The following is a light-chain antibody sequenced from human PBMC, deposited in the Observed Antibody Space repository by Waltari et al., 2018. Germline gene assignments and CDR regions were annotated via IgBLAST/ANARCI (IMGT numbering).Light chain of an antibody. CDR2: GAS. V-gene: IGKV3-20*01. CDR3: QQYGSSPET. Sequence: EIVLTQSPATLSLSPGERATLSCRASQSVSSNYLAWYQQKPGQAPRLLIYGASSRATGIPARFSGSGSGTDFTLTISRLEPEDFAVYYCQQYGSSPETFGQGTRVDIK. CDR1: QSVSSNY. J-gene: IGKJ1*01.